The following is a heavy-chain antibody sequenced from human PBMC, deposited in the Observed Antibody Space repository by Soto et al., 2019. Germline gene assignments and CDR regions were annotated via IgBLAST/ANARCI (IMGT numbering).Heavy chain of an antibody. CDR1: VGSISSSSYY. CDR3: ARVRIAAAGWYYYGMDV. Sequence: SETLSLTCTFSVGSISSSSYYWGWIRQPPGKGLEWIGSIYYSGSTYYNPSLKSRVTISVDTSKNQFSLKLSSVTAADTAVYYCARVRIAAAGWYYYGMDVWGQGTTVTVSS. CDR2: IYYSGST. D-gene: IGHD6-13*01. V-gene: IGHV4-39*01. J-gene: IGHJ6*02.